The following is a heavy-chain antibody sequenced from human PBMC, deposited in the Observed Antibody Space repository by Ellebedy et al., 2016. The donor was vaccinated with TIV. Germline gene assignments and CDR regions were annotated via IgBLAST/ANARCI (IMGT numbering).Heavy chain of an antibody. J-gene: IGHJ4*02. D-gene: IGHD3-10*01. Sequence: SETLSLXCAVSGGSISSSNWWSWVRQPPGKGLEWIGEIYHSGSTNYNPSLKSRVTISVDTSKNQFSLKLSSVTAADTAVYYCARGPAGGSGLFDYWGQGTLVTVSS. CDR1: GGSISSSNW. V-gene: IGHV4-4*02. CDR3: ARGPAGGSGLFDY. CDR2: IYHSGST.